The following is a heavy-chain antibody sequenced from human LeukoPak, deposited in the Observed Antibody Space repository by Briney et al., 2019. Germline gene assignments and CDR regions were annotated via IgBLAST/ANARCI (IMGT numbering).Heavy chain of an antibody. D-gene: IGHD2-15*01. CDR1: GYTFTSYA. V-gene: IGHV7-4-1*02. CDR2: INTNTGNP. CDR3: ARLGYCSGGSCRHAERFDH. Sequence: ASVKVSCKASGYTFTSYAMNWVRQAPGQGLEWMGWINTNTGNPTYAQGFTGRFVFSLDTSVSTAYLQISSLKAEDTAVYYCARLGYCSGGSCRHAERFDHRGQGTLVTVSS. J-gene: IGHJ4*02.